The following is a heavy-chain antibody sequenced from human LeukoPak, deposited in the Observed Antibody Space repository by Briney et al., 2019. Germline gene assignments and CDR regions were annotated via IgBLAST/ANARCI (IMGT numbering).Heavy chain of an antibody. J-gene: IGHJ5*02. Sequence: SETLSLTCTVSGGSISSYYWSWIRQPAGKGLEWIGRIHTSGSTNNNPSLKSRVTMSVDTSKNQFSLKLSSVTAADTAVYYCARDKGQYGSGTRGFTWFDPWGQGTLVTVSS. CDR3: ARDKGQYGSGTRGFTWFDP. CDR2: IHTSGST. V-gene: IGHV4-4*07. CDR1: GGSISSYY. D-gene: IGHD3-10*01.